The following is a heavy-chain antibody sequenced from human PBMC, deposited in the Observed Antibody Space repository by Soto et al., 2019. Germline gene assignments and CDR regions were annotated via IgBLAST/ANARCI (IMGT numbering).Heavy chain of an antibody. CDR2: VYYTGTT. CDR3: ARDLAAVPRAFDY. Sequence: QVQLQESGPGLLKPSETLSPTCTVSGGSISSYFYIWVRQPPGKGLEWIGSVYYTGTTDYNPSLTRRVTISVDTAKTQFSLNLRSVTAADTAVYYCARDLAAVPRAFDYWGRGTLVTVSS. J-gene: IGHJ4*02. D-gene: IGHD6-13*01. CDR1: GGSISSYF. V-gene: IGHV4-59*01.